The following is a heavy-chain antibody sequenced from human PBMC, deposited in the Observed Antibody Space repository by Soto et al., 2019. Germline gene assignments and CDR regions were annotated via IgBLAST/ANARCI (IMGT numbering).Heavy chain of an antibody. J-gene: IGHJ4*02. CDR3: VRGRSYSVYDF. CDR1: GGSISGHS. D-gene: IGHD5-12*01. Sequence: PSETLSLTCTVSGGSISGHSWVWIRQPAGKGLEWIGHIYPSGSTSYNPSLRSRVTMSLDTSSNQIFLNLTSVTAADTAVFYCVRGRSYSVYDFWGPGTLVTVPQ. CDR2: IYPSGST. V-gene: IGHV4-4*07.